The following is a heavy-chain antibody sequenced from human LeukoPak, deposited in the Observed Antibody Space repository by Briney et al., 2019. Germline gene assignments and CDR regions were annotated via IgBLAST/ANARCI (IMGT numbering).Heavy chain of an antibody. Sequence: GGSLRLSCAASGFTFSSYGMHWVRQAPGKGLEWVAFIRFDGSNKYYADSVKGRFTISRDNSKNTLYLQMNSLRAEDTAVYYCARDLEGTFRYYFDYWGQGTLVTVSS. V-gene: IGHV3-30*02. CDR1: GFTFSSYG. CDR2: IRFDGSNK. D-gene: IGHD3-16*01. J-gene: IGHJ4*02. CDR3: ARDLEGTFRYYFDY.